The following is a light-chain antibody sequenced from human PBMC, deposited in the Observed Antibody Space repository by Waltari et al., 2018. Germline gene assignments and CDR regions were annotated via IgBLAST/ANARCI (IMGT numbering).Light chain of an antibody. V-gene: IGKV3-20*01. CDR2: AVS. J-gene: IGKJ3*01. CDR3: QHYGTSPRAT. CDR1: QTVTSDY. Sequence: DIVLTQAPGTLSLSRGERATLPCRASQTVTSDYLAWYQKKPGQPPRLLIYAVSTRATGIPDRFSGSGSGTDFSLTISRLEPEDFAVYYCQHYGTSPRATFGPGTRVDVK.